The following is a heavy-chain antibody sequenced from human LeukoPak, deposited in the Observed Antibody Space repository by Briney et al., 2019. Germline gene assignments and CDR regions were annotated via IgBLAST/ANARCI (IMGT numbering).Heavy chain of an antibody. V-gene: IGHV4-38-2*01. CDR1: GYSISSGYY. CDR2: IFHSGST. CDR3: ARASGSYGSGSYYYYGMVV. Sequence: KPSETLSLTCAVSGYSISSGYYWGWIRQPPGKGLEWIGSIFHSGSTYYNPSLKSRVNMSVDTSKNQISLKLSSVTAADTAVYYCARASGSYGSGSYYYYGMVVWGKGTTVTVSS. D-gene: IGHD3-10*01. J-gene: IGHJ6*04.